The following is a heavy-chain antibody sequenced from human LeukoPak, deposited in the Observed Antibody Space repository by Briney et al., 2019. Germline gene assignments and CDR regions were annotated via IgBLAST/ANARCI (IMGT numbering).Heavy chain of an antibody. CDR2: IYYSGST. D-gene: IGHD5-24*01. Sequence: KSSETLSLTCTVSGGSISSYYWSWIRQPPGKGLEWIGYIYYSGSTNYNPSLKSRVTISVDTSKNQFSLKLSSVTAADTAVYYCARWLQEYYGMDVWGQGTTVTVSS. V-gene: IGHV4-59*08. CDR1: GGSISSYY. J-gene: IGHJ6*02. CDR3: ARWLQEYYGMDV.